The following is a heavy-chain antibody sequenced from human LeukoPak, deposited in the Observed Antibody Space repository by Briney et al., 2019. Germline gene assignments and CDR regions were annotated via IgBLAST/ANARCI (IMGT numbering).Heavy chain of an antibody. CDR3: ARQTAMGRSGDY. CDR2: IDPSDSDT. CDR1: GYSFTTYW. D-gene: IGHD5-18*01. J-gene: IGHJ4*02. V-gene: IGHV5-51*01. Sequence: GESLKISCKASGYSFTTYWIGWVRQMPGQGLEWMGIIDPSDSDTRYTPSFQGQVTISADKYLTTAYLQWNSLKASDTALYYCARQTAMGRSGDYWGQGTLVTVSS.